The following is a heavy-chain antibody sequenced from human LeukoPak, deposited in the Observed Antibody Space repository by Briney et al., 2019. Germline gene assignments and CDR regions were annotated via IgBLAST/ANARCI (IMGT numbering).Heavy chain of an antibody. CDR1: GFTFSSYS. CDR3: ARNTVTKFDY. V-gene: IGHV3-21*01. CDR2: ISSSSSYI. D-gene: IGHD4-17*01. J-gene: IGHJ4*02. Sequence: PGGSLRLSCAASGFTFSSYSMTWVRQAPGKGLEWVSSISSSSSYIYYADSVKGRFTISRDNAKNSLYLQMNSLRAEDTAVYYCARNTVTKFDYWGRGTLVTVSS.